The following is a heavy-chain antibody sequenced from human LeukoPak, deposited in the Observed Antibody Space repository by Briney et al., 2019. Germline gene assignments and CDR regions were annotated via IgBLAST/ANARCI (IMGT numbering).Heavy chain of an antibody. CDR2: INPSGGST. J-gene: IGHJ4*02. CDR1: GYTFTSYY. D-gene: IGHD3-3*01. V-gene: IGHV1-46*03. CDR3: ARDRITIFGVGVFDY. Sequence: ASVKVSRKASGYTFTSYYMHWVRQAPGQGLEWMGIINPSGGSTSYAQKFQGRVTMTRDTSTSTVYMELSSLRSEDTAVYYCARDRITIFGVGVFDYWGQGTLVTVSS.